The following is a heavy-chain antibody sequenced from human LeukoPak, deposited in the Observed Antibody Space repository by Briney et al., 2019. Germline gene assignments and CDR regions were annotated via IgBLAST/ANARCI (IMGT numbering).Heavy chain of an antibody. Sequence: ASVKVSCKASGYTFTGYYMHWVRQAPGQGLEWMGWINPNSGGTNYAQKFQGRVTMTRDTSISTAYMELSRLRSDDTAVYYCARYDFWSGHPSSSFDYWGQGTLVTVSS. CDR2: INPNSGGT. D-gene: IGHD3-3*01. J-gene: IGHJ4*02. CDR3: ARYDFWSGHPSSSFDY. CDR1: GYTFTGYY. V-gene: IGHV1-2*02.